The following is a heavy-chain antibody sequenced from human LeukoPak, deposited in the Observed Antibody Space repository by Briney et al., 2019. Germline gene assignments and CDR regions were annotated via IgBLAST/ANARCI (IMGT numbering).Heavy chain of an antibody. D-gene: IGHD3-22*01. V-gene: IGHV3-30*02. CDR3: AKEGGGYDSSGSDAFDI. J-gene: IGHJ3*02. CDR1: GSSFSIYG. CDR2: IRYDGSNK. Sequence: GGSLRLSCAASGSSFSIYGMHWVRQAPGKGLDWVTFIRYDGSNKYYADSVQGRFTISRDNSKNTLYLQMNSLRAEDTAVYYCAKEGGGYDSSGSDAFDIWGQGTMVTVSS.